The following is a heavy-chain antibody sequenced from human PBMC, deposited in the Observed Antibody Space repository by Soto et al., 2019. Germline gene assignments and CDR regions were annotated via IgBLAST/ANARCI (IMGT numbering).Heavy chain of an antibody. CDR1: GFTFSSYW. Sequence: EVQLVKSGGGLVQPGGSLRLSCVASGFTFSSYWIHWVRQTPGEGLVWVSRIKGDVITTNYADSVKGRFTISRDNAKNTVFLQMNSLRAEDTAVYYCARGAFGAYYLDSWGQGTLVIVS. V-gene: IGHV3-74*01. CDR2: IKGDVITT. CDR3: ARGAFGAYYLDS. D-gene: IGHD3-3*01. J-gene: IGHJ4*02.